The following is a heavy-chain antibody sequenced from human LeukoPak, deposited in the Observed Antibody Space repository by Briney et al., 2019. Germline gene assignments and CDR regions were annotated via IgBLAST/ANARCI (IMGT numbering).Heavy chain of an antibody. V-gene: IGHV4-59*12. Sequence: SETLSLTCTVSGGSIISYYWSWIRQPPGKGLEWIGYIYYSGGTNYNPSLKSRLTISVDTSKNQFSLKLSSVTAADTAVYYCARGPSRYGSGSRVDYWGQGTLVTVSS. CDR3: ARGPSRYGSGSRVDY. CDR2: IYYSGGT. D-gene: IGHD3-10*01. J-gene: IGHJ4*02. CDR1: GGSIISYY.